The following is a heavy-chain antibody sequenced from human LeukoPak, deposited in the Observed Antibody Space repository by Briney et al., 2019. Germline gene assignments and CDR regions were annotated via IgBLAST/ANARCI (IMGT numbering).Heavy chain of an antibody. CDR3: ASSYGSGSYRSLFDY. Sequence: ASVKVSCKASGYTFTSYYMHWVRQAPGQGLEWMGIINPSGGSTSYAQKFQGRVTMTRDTSTSTVYMELSSLRSEDTAVYYCASSYGSGSYRSLFDYWGQGTLDTVSS. V-gene: IGHV1-46*03. CDR2: INPSGGST. CDR1: GYTFTSYY. J-gene: IGHJ4*02. D-gene: IGHD3-10*01.